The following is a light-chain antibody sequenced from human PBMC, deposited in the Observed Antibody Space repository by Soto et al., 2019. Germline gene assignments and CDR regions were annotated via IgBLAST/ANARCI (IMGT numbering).Light chain of an antibody. CDR1: QNVNTW. Sequence: DIQMTHSPSTLSASVGDRVTITCRASQNVNTWLAWYRQKPGEAPKVLIYRASNLERGVPSRFSGSGSGTEFTLTISSLLPEDFATYYCQQYNSFPWTFGQGTKVDI. V-gene: IGKV1-5*03. J-gene: IGKJ1*01. CDR2: RAS. CDR3: QQYNSFPWT.